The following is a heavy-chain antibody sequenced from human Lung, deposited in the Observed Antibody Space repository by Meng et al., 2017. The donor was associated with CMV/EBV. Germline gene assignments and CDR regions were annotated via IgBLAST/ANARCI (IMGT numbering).Heavy chain of an antibody. CDR3: ASSGRDIVATMAMTSEY. J-gene: IGHJ4*02. Sequence: YGGSFSGYYWSWIRQRPGKGLEWIGEINHSGSTNYNPSLKSRVTISVDTSKNQFSLKLSSVTAADTAVYYCASSGRDIVATMAMTSEYWGQGTLVTVSS. D-gene: IGHD5-12*01. CDR1: GGSFSGYY. CDR2: INHSGST. V-gene: IGHV4-34*01.